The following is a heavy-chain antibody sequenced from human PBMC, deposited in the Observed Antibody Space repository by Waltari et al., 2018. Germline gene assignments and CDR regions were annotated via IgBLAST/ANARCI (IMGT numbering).Heavy chain of an antibody. D-gene: IGHD5-18*01. CDR1: GDSITSGGYY. J-gene: IGHJ5*02. Sequence: QVQLQESGPRLVKPSLTLSLTCPVSGDSITSGGYYWSWIRQHPGKGLEWIGYIYYSGTTYYNPSLKSRVTISIDRSKNQFYLNLTSVTVADTAVYYCAREAYSYGPWGQGTLVTVSS. V-gene: IGHV4-31*03. CDR2: IYYSGTT. CDR3: AREAYSYGP.